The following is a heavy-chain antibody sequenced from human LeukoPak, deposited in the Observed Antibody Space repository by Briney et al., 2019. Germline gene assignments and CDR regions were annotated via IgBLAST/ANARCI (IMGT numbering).Heavy chain of an antibody. CDR2: IWYDGSNK. D-gene: IGHD3-3*01. CDR3: ARDIESGYLYYYYYYAMDV. CDR1: GFTFSSYG. J-gene: IGHJ6*02. Sequence: GGSLRLSCAASGFTFSSYGMHWVRQAPGKGLEWVAVIWYDGSNKYYADSVKGRFTISRDNSKNTLYLQMNSLRAEDTAVYFCARDIESGYLYYYYYYAMDVWGQGTTVTVSS. V-gene: IGHV3-33*01.